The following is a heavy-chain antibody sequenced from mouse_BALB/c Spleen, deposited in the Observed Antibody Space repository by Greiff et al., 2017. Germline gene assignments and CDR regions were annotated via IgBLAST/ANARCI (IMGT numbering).Heavy chain of an antibody. CDR3: ATYYDYYAMDY. CDR1: GFSLTSYG. Sequence: QVHVKQSGPGLVAPSQSLSITCTVSGFSLTSYGVHWVRQPPGKGLEWLGVIWAGGSTNYNSALMSRLSISKDNSKSQVFLKMNSLQTDDTAMYYCATYYDYYAMDYWGQGTSVTVSS. J-gene: IGHJ4*01. D-gene: IGHD2-10*01. CDR2: IWAGGST. V-gene: IGHV2-9*02.